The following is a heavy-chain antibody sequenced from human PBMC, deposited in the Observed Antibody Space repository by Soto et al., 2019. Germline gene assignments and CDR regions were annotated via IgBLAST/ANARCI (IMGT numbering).Heavy chain of an antibody. Sequence: QVQLVQSGAEVKKPGASVKVSCKASGYTFTSYDINWVRQATGQGLEWMGWMNPNSGNTGYAQKFQGRVTMTMNTSISTAYMELSSLRSDDTAVYYCARSDIVVVPALDYYYYMDVWGKGTTVTVSS. CDR1: GYTFTSYD. CDR2: MNPNSGNT. V-gene: IGHV1-8*01. D-gene: IGHD2-2*01. CDR3: ARSDIVVVPALDYYYYMDV. J-gene: IGHJ6*03.